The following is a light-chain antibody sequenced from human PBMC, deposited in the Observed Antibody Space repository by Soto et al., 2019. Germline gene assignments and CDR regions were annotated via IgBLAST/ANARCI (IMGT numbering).Light chain of an antibody. CDR1: QSLSSN. V-gene: IGKV3-15*01. J-gene: IGKJ2*01. CDR2: GAS. CDR3: QQYNNWPMYT. Sequence: EIVMTQSPATLPVSPGERATLSCRASQSLSSNLAWYQQKPGQAPRLLIYGASTRATGIPARFSGSGSETEVTLTISSLQSEDFAVYYCQQYNNWPMYTFGQGTKLEIK.